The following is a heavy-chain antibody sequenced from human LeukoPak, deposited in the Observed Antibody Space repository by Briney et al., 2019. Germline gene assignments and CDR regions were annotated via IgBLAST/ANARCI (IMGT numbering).Heavy chain of an antibody. V-gene: IGHV4-34*01. Sequence: TETLSLTCAVYGGSFSGYYWSWIRQPPGKGLEWIGEYNHSGSTNYNPSLKSRVTISVDTSKNQFSLKLSSVTAADTAVYYCARERWYYGIEYYYYYGMDVWGQGTTVTVSS. D-gene: IGHD4-23*01. J-gene: IGHJ6*02. CDR3: ARERWYYGIEYYYYYGMDV. CDR2: YNHSGST. CDR1: GGSFSGYY.